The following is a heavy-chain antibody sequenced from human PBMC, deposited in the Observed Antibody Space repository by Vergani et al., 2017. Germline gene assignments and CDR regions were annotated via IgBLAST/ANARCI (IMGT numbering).Heavy chain of an antibody. D-gene: IGHD4-11*01. CDR1: GFTFDDYA. Sequence: EVQLVESGGGLVQPGRSLRLSCAASGFTFDDYAMHWVRQAPGKGLEWVSGISWNSGSIGYADSVKGRFTISRDNAKNSLYLQMNSLRAEDTALYYCAKDGYSNYVFAFMDVWGKGTTVTVSS. CDR3: AKDGYSNYVFAFMDV. J-gene: IGHJ6*03. V-gene: IGHV3-9*01. CDR2: ISWNSGSI.